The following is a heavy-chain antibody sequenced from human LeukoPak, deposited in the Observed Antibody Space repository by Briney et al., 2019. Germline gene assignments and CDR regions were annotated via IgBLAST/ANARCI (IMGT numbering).Heavy chain of an antibody. D-gene: IGHD3-16*01. Sequence: GGSLRLSCAASGFTFSDYYMTWIRQAPGKGLEWVSYISSSGNTIYYADSVKGRFTVSRDNAKKSLYLQMNSLRAEDTAVYYCAGETLSAYYDSNYWGQGTLVTVSS. CDR1: GFTFSDYY. CDR3: AGETLSAYYDSNY. CDR2: ISSSGNTI. J-gene: IGHJ4*02. V-gene: IGHV3-11*04.